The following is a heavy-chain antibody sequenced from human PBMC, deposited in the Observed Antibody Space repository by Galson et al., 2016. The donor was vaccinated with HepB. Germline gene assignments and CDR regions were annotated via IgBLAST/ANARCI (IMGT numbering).Heavy chain of an antibody. CDR1: GYSLSEVS. Sequence: SVKVSCKVSGYSLSEVSMHWVRQAPGNGLEWVGGFDPDDGQTVYAQNFQGRVTMTRDTSTSTVYMDLSSLRSEDTAVYYCAMHYDSRGFSDSVYAFDIWGQGTMVTVSA. CDR2: FDPDDGQT. V-gene: IGHV1-24*01. J-gene: IGHJ3*02. D-gene: IGHD3-22*01. CDR3: AMHYDSRGFSDSVYAFDI.